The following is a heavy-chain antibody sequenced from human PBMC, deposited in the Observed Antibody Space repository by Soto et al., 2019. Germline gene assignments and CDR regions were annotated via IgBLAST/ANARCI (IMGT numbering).Heavy chain of an antibody. CDR2: ISGSGGST. J-gene: IGHJ3*02. CDR1: GFTFSSYA. CDR3: AKSIRGGPTVTHSRAVDI. Sequence: EVQLLESGGGLVQPGGSLRLSCAASGFTFSSYAMSWVRQAPGKGLEWVSAISGSGGSTYYADSVKGRFTISRANSKNTLYLQMNSLRAEDTAVYYCAKSIRGGPTVTHSRAVDIWCQGTMVTVSS. V-gene: IGHV3-23*01. D-gene: IGHD4-17*01.